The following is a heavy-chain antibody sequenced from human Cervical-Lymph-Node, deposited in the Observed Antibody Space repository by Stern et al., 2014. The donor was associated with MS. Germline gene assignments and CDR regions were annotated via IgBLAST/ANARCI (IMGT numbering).Heavy chain of an antibody. CDR3: ARDRRIAAAGPWVYFDY. CDR1: GYTFTSYG. J-gene: IGHJ4*02. Sequence: QMQLVQSGAEVKKPGASVKVSCKASGYTFTSYGISWVRQAPGQGLEWMGWISAYNGNTNYAQKLQGRVTMTTDTSTSTAYMELRSLRSDDTAVYYCARDRRIAAAGPWVYFDYWGQGTLVTVSS. V-gene: IGHV1-18*01. D-gene: IGHD6-13*01. CDR2: ISAYNGNT.